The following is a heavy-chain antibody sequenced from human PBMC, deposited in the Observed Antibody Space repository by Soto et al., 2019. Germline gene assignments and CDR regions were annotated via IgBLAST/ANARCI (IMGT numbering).Heavy chain of an antibody. J-gene: IGHJ4*02. CDR1: GGSISSSSYY. V-gene: IGHV4-39*01. CDR2: IYYSGST. CDR3: SRKRLRGYSYGLRTFDY. Sequence: SETLSLTCTVSGGSISSSSYYWGRIRQPPGKGLEWIGSIYYSGSTYYNPSLKSRVTIYVDTSKNQFSLTLRSVTAADTAVYCCSRKRLRGYSYGLRTFDYWRQGTLVTVSS. D-gene: IGHD5-18*01.